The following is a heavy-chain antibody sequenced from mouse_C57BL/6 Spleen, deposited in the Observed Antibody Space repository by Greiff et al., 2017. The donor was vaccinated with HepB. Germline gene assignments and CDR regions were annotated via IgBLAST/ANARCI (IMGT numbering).Heavy chain of an antibody. D-gene: IGHD1-1*01. Sequence: EVQVVESGGGLVKPGGSLKLSCAASGFTFSAYGMHWVRQAPEKGLEWVAYISSGSSTIYYADTVKGRFTISRDNAKNTLFLQMTSLRSEDTAMYYCARRDYGSSYCWYFDVWGTGTTVTVSS. CDR3: ARRDYGSSYCWYFDV. J-gene: IGHJ1*03. CDR1: GFTFSAYG. V-gene: IGHV5-17*01. CDR2: ISSGSSTI.